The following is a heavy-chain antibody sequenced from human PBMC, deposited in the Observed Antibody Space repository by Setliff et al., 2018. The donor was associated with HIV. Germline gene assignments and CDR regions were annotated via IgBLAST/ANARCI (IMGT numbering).Heavy chain of an antibody. Sequence: SETLSLTCTVSGGSISSHYWSWIRQPPGKGLEWIGYIYYSGSTNYNPSLKSRVTISVDTSKNQFSLKPSSVTAADTAVYYCARELRVTGIYYYYYMGVWGKGTTVTVSS. CDR1: GGSISSHY. V-gene: IGHV4-59*11. J-gene: IGHJ6*03. CDR2: IYYSGST. D-gene: IGHD4-4*01. CDR3: ARELRVTGIYYYYYMGV.